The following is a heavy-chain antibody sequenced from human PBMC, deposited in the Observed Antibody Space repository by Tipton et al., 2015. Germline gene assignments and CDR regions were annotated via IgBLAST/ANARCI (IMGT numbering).Heavy chain of an antibody. CDR3: ARDQRDYGDYMDAFDI. CDR1: GGTFSSYS. J-gene: IGHJ3*02. CDR2: INPSGGST. Sequence: QVQLVQSGAEVKKPGSSVKVSCKASGGTFSSYSISWVRQAPGQGLEWMGVINPSGGSTNYAQKFQGRVTMTRDSSTSTVYMELSSLRSEDTAVYYCARDQRDYGDYMDAFDIWGQGTMVTVSS. V-gene: IGHV1-46*01. D-gene: IGHD4-17*01.